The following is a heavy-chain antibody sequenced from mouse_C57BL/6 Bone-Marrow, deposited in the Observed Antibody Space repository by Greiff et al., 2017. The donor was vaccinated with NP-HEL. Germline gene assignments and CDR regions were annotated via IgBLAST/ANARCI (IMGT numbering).Heavy chain of an antibody. Sequence: QVQLQQPGAELVKPGASVKLSCKASGYTFTSYWMHWVKQRPGRGLEWIGRIDPNSGGTKYNEKFKSKATLTVDKPSSTAYMQLSSLTSEDSAVYCCARFRNDGYYLYYFDYWGQGTTLTVSS. J-gene: IGHJ2*01. V-gene: IGHV1-72*01. CDR2: IDPNSGGT. CDR1: GYTFTSYW. D-gene: IGHD2-3*01. CDR3: ARFRNDGYYLYYFDY.